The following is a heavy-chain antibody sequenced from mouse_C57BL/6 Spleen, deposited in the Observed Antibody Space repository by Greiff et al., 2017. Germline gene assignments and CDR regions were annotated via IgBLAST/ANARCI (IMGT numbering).Heavy chain of an antibody. J-gene: IGHJ2*01. CDR3: ARSHYYYGSLYYFDY. Sequence: QVQLQQPGAELVKPGASVKLSCKASGYTFTSSWMQWVKQRPGQGLEWIGEIDPSDSYTNYNQKFKGKATLTVDTSSSTAYMQLSSLTSEDSAVYYCARSHYYYGSLYYFDYWGQGTTLTVSS. V-gene: IGHV1-50*01. CDR2: IDPSDSYT. D-gene: IGHD1-1*01. CDR1: GYTFTSSW.